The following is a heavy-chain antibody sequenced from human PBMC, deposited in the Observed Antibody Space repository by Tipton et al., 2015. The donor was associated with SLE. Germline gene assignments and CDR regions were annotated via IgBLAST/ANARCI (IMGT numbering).Heavy chain of an antibody. J-gene: IGHJ4*02. Sequence: TLSLTCAVSGYSISSGYYWGWIRQPPGKGLEWIGSIYHSGSTYYNPSLKSRVTISVDTSKNQFSLKLSSVTAADTAVYYCARHYGDYDFLDYWGQGTLVTVSS. CDR2: IYHSGST. V-gene: IGHV4-38-2*01. D-gene: IGHD3-3*01. CDR3: ARHYGDYDFLDY. CDR1: GYSISSGYY.